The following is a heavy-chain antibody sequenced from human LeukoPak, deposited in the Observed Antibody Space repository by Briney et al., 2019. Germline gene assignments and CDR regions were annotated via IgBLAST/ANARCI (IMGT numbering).Heavy chain of an antibody. V-gene: IGHV3-23*01. CDR3: AREEDGSECDY. D-gene: IGHD3-10*01. CDR2: ISGSGGST. CDR1: GFTFSSYA. Sequence: GGSLRLSCAASGFTFSSYAMSWVRQAPGKGLEWVSAISGSGGSTYYADSVKGRFTISRDNAKNSLYLQMNSLRAEDTAVYYCAREEDGSECDYWGQGTLVTVSS. J-gene: IGHJ4*02.